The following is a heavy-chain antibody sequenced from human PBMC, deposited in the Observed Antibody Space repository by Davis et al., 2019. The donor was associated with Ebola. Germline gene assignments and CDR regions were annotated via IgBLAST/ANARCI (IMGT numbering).Heavy chain of an antibody. CDR3: AREDSDFDY. CDR1: GFTFTNCY. V-gene: IGHV1-46*01. CDR2: IKPGGVT. Sequence: AASVKVSCKASGFTFTNCYFHWVRQAPGQGLEWLGIIKPGGVTTYAQKFQGRVTMTRDTSTSTVYMELSSLRSDDTAVYYCAREDSDFDYWGQGTLVTVPS. D-gene: IGHD3-10*01. J-gene: IGHJ4*02.